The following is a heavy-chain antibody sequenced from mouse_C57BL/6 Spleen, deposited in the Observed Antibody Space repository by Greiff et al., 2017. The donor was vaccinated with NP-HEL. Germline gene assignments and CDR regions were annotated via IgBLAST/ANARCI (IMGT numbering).Heavy chain of an antibody. Sequence: VQLQQSGPELVKPGASVKISCKASGYALSSSWMNWVKQRPGKGLEWIGRIYPGDGDTNYNGKFKGKATLTADKSSSTAYMQLSSLTSEDSAVYFCARDYYGSSSWFAYWGQGTLVTVSA. CDR3: ARDYYGSSSWFAY. CDR2: IYPGDGDT. D-gene: IGHD1-1*01. CDR1: GYALSSSW. V-gene: IGHV1-82*01. J-gene: IGHJ3*01.